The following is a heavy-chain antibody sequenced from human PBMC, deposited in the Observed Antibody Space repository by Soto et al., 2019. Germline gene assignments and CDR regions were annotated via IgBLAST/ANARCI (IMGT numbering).Heavy chain of an antibody. CDR1: GFTFSSYA. V-gene: IGHV3-23*01. CDR2: ISGSGGST. CDR3: VKEGVDTAMVHDFDY. Sequence: GGSLRLSCAASGFTFSSYAMSWVRQAPGKGLEWVSAISGSGGSTYYADSVKGRFTISRDNSKDTLYLQMNSLRAEDTAVYYCVKEGVDTAMVHDFDYWGQGTLVTVSS. J-gene: IGHJ4*02. D-gene: IGHD5-18*01.